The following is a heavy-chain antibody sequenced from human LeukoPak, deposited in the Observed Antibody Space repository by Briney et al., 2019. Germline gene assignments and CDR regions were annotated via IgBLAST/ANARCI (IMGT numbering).Heavy chain of an antibody. V-gene: IGHV1-18*01. D-gene: IGHD1-7*01. CDR3: ARIATGTTGNYYYYYMDV. CDR2: ISAYNGNT. CDR1: GYTFTSYG. J-gene: IGHJ6*03. Sequence: ASVKVSCKASGYTFTSYGISWVRRAPGQGLEWMGWISAYNGNTNYAQKLQGRVTMTTDTSTSTAYMELRSLRSDDTAVYYCARIATGTTGNYYYYYMDVWGKGTTVTVSS.